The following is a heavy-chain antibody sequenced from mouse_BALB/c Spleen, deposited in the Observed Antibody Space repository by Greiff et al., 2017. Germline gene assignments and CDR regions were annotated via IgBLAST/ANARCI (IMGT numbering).Heavy chain of an antibody. CDR1: GYTFTSYW. V-gene: IGHV1-7*01. Sequence: QVQLQQSGAELAKPGASVKMSCKASGYTFTSYWMHWVKQRPGQGLEWIGYINPSTGYTEYNQKFKDKATLTADKSSSTAYMQLSSLTSEDSAVYYCARGGDLTTVRYYYAMDYWGQGTSVTVSS. CDR3: ARGGDLTTVRYYYAMDY. J-gene: IGHJ4*01. D-gene: IGHD1-1*01. CDR2: INPSTGYT.